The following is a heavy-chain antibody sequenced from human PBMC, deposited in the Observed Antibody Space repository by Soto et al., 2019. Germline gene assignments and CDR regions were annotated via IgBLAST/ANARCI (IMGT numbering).Heavy chain of an antibody. CDR3: ARQLRGYDVLTGYFLGAAFDI. J-gene: IGHJ3*02. CDR1: GGSISSSSYY. V-gene: IGHV4-39*01. Sequence: QLLESGPGLVKPSETLSLTCTVSGGSISSSSYYWGWIRQPPGKGLEWIGSIYYSGSTYYNPSLKSRVTISVDTSKNQFSLNLSSVTAGDTAVFYCARQLRGYDVLTGYFLGAAFDIWGQGTMVTVSS. D-gene: IGHD3-9*01. CDR2: IYYSGST.